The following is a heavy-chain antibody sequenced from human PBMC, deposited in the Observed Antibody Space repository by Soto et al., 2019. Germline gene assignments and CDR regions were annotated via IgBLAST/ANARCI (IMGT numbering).Heavy chain of an antibody. Sequence: GASVKVSCKASGYTFTGYYMHWVRQAPGQGPEWMGWINPNSGGTNYAQKFQGWVTMTRDTSISTAYMELSRLRSDDTAVYYCARALLWFGELLPPYGMDVWGQGTTVTVS. CDR1: GYTFTGYY. CDR3: ARALLWFGELLPPYGMDV. CDR2: INPNSGGT. V-gene: IGHV1-2*04. J-gene: IGHJ6*02. D-gene: IGHD3-10*01.